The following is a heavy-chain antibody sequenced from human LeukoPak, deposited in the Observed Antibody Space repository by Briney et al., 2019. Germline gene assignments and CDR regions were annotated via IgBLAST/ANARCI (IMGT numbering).Heavy chain of an antibody. CDR2: ISCDGSNK. CDR1: GFTFSSYG. Sequence: GGSLRLSCAASGFTFSSYGMHWVRQAPGKGLEWVAVISCDGSNKYYADSVKGRFTISRDNSKNTLYLQMNSLRAEDAAVYYCASGYDYYDSSGYYRPNDYWGQGTLVTVSS. CDR3: ASGYDYYDSSGYYRPNDY. D-gene: IGHD3-22*01. J-gene: IGHJ4*02. V-gene: IGHV3-30*03.